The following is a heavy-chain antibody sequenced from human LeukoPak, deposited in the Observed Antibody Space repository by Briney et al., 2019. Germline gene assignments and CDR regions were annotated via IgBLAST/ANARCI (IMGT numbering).Heavy chain of an antibody. Sequence: SETLSLTCTVSGDSITGSSYYWGWIRQPPGKGLEWIGSMYYSGSTYSNPSLKSRVTIPADTSKNQFSLTLKSVTAADTAVYYCARQYYDSTGYYYFDYWGQGTLVTVSS. J-gene: IGHJ4*02. CDR3: ARQYYDSTGYYYFDY. CDR1: GDSITGSSYY. D-gene: IGHD3-22*01. V-gene: IGHV4-39*01. CDR2: MYYSGST.